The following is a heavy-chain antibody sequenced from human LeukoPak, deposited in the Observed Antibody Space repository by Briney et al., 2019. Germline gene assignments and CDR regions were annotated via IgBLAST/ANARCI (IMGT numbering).Heavy chain of an antibody. CDR1: GFTFSSYG. D-gene: IGHD3-10*01. CDR2: IWYDGSNK. Sequence: GRSLRLSCAASGFTFSSYGMHWVRQAPGKGLEWVAVIWYDGSNKYYADSVKGRFTIPRDNSKNTLYLQMNSLRAEDTAVYYCAAGVARPYYFDYWGQGTLVTVSS. V-gene: IGHV3-33*01. J-gene: IGHJ4*02. CDR3: AAGVARPYYFDY.